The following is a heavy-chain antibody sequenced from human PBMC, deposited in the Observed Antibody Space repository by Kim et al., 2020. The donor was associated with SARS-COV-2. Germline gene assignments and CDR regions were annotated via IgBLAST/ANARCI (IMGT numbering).Heavy chain of an antibody. V-gene: IGHV3-7*01. CDR1: GFTFSTYW. CDR3: VGNGIVLPTPSVGY. J-gene: IGHJ4*02. D-gene: IGHD2-15*01. CDR2: IKQDGTEK. Sequence: GGSLRLSCAASGFTFSTYWMSWVRQAPGKGLEWVANIKQDGTEKYYVDSVKGRFTISRDNAKNSLYLQMNSLRAEDTAVYYCVGNGIVLPTPSVGYWGQGTLVTVSS.